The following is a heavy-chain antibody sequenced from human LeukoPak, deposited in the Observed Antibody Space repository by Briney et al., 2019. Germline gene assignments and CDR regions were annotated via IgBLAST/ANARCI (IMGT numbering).Heavy chain of an antibody. CDR2: IRSKANNYAT. D-gene: IGHD1-26*01. Sequence: GGSLRLSCAASGFTFSGSTMHWVRQASGKGLEWVGRIRSKANNYATAYAASVKGRFTLSRDDSKNTAYLQMNSLKTEDTAVYYCIRGAASGSYYGFDVWGQGATVTVSS. V-gene: IGHV3-73*01. J-gene: IGHJ6*02. CDR3: IRGAASGSYYGFDV. CDR1: GFTFSGST.